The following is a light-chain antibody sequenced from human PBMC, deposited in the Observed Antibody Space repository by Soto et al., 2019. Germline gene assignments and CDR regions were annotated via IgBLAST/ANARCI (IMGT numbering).Light chain of an antibody. CDR1: QSISSY. Sequence: DTQMTQSPSAMSASVGDRVTITCRASQSISSYLNWYQQKPGKAPKLLIYAASSLQSGVPSRFSGSGSGTDFTLTISSLQPGDFATYYCQQSYSTPWTFGQGTKVDIK. J-gene: IGKJ1*01. CDR2: AAS. CDR3: QQSYSTPWT. V-gene: IGKV1-39*01.